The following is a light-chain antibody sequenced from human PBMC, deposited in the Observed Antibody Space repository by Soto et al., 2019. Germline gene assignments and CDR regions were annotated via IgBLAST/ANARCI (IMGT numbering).Light chain of an antibody. J-gene: IGKJ2*01. Sequence: EIVLTQSPGTLSLSPGERATLSCRASQSVTSSSLAWYRQKPGQAPRLLMYGASNRAAGIPDRFGGSGSGTDFTLTISELEPEDFAVYYCQQYGTSPYTFGQGTKLEIK. CDR2: GAS. CDR1: QSVTSSS. CDR3: QQYGTSPYT. V-gene: IGKV3-20*01.